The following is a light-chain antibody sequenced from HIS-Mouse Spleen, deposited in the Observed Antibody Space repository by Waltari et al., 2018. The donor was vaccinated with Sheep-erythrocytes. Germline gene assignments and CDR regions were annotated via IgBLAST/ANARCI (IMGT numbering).Light chain of an antibody. CDR3: QAWDSSTAV. J-gene: IGLJ2*01. Sequence: SYELTQPPSVSVSPGQTASITCSGDKLGDKYACWYQQKPGQSPVLVIYQDSKRPSGIPARFFASNSGNTATLTISGTQAMDEADYYCQAWDSSTAVFGGGTKLTVL. CDR1: KLGDKY. V-gene: IGLV3-1*01. CDR2: QDS.